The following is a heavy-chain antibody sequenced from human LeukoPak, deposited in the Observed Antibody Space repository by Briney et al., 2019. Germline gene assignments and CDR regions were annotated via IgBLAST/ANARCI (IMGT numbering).Heavy chain of an antibody. J-gene: IGHJ4*02. CDR1: GFTVSSNY. CDR3: AREVVGAMVY. D-gene: IGHD1-26*01. CDR2: IYTGGST. V-gene: IGHV3-53*01. Sequence: GGSLRLSCAASGFTVSSNYMSWVRQAPGKGLEWVSVIYTGGSTYYADSVKGRFTISRDNAKNTLYLQMNSLRAEDTAVYYCAREVVGAMVYWGQGTLVTVSS.